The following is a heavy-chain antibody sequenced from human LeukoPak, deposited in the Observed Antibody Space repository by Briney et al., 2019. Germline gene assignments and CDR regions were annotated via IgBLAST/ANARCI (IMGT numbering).Heavy chain of an antibody. Sequence: SETLSLTCAVYGGSFSGYYWSWIRQPPGKGLEWIGEINHSGSTNYNPSLKSRVTISVDTSKNQFSLKLSSVTAADTAVYYCARNLNMDVWGKGTTVTVSS. V-gene: IGHV4-34*01. CDR1: GGSFSGYY. CDR2: INHSGST. J-gene: IGHJ6*03. CDR3: ARNLNMDV.